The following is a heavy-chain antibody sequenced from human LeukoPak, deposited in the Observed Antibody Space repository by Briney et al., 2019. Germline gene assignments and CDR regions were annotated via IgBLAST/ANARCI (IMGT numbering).Heavy chain of an antibody. CDR2: INHSGST. CDR1: GGSFSGYY. CDR3: ARGSSHDFYFDY. V-gene: IGHV4-34*01. Sequence: SETLSLTCAVYGGSFSGYYWSWIRQPPGKGLEWIGEINHSGSTNHNPSLKSRVTISVDTSKNQFSLKLSSVTAADTAVYYCARGSSHDFYFDYWGQGTLVTVSS. J-gene: IGHJ4*02. D-gene: IGHD3-3*01.